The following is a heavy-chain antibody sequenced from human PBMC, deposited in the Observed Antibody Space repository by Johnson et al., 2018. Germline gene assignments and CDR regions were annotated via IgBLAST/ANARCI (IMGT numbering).Heavy chain of an antibody. D-gene: IGHD6-19*01. V-gene: IGHV3-53*01. CDR3: ARSRGAPRSSCLTVDFQH. CDR2: IYIDGST. J-gene: IGHJ1*01. Sequence: VQLVESGGGLIQPGGSLRLSCAASGFTVSASYMSWVRQAPGKGLEWVSAIYIDGSTYYADSVKGRFTISRDNSVNTLYLQRNSLRAEDTAVYYCARSRGAPRSSCLTVDFQHWGQGTLVTVSS. CDR1: GFTVSASY.